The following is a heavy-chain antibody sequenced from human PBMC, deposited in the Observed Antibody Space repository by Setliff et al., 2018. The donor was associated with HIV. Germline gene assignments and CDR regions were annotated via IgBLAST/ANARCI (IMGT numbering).Heavy chain of an antibody. CDR3: ARAHTGGWSH. CDR1: GGSIRSGSYH. D-gene: IGHD6-19*01. CDR2: IYTTGST. J-gene: IGHJ4*02. V-gene: IGHV4-61*09. Sequence: SETLSLTCTVSGGSIRSGSYHWTWIRQPAGKGLGWVGHIYTTGSTDYNPSLKSRVTISVDTSKNQFSLKLSSVTAADTAVYYCARAHTGGWSHWGQGTLVTVSS.